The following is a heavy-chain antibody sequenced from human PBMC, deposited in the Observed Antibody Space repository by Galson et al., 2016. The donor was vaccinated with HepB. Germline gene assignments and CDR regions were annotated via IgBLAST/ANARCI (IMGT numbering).Heavy chain of an antibody. V-gene: IGHV3-7*01. CDR2: IKKDGSDK. CDR1: GFSFSSYW. D-gene: IGHD4-23*01. Sequence: SLRLSCAASGFSFSSYWMSWVRQAPGKGLEWVGNIKKDGSDKDSVDAVKGRFTISRDNAKNSLYLQMNSLRAEDTAVYYCAREGFGGFDIWGQGTLVTVSS. J-gene: IGHJ3*02. CDR3: AREGFGGFDI.